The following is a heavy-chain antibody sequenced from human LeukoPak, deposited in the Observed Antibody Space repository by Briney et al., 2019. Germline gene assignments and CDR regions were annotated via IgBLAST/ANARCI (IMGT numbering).Heavy chain of an antibody. CDR1: GGTFSSYT. CDR2: IIPILGIA. Sequence: SVKVSCRASGGTFSSYTISWVRQAPGQGLEWMGRIIPILGIANYAQKFQGRVTITADKSTSTAYMELSSLRSEDTAVYYRARVKNGYCGGDCPFDYWGQGTLVTVSS. J-gene: IGHJ4*02. CDR3: ARVKNGYCGGDCPFDY. D-gene: IGHD2-21*02. V-gene: IGHV1-69*02.